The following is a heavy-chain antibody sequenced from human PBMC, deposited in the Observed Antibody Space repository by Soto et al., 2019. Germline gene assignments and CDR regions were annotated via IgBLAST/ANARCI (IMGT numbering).Heavy chain of an antibody. Sequence: ASVKFSCKASGYTFTGYYMHWVRQAPGQGLEWMGWINPNSGGTNYAQKFQGWVTMTGDTSISTAYMELSRLRSDDTAVYYCARDRRDELVRDDAFDIWGQGTMVTVSS. D-gene: IGHD6-6*01. CDR3: ARDRRDELVRDDAFDI. CDR2: INPNSGGT. J-gene: IGHJ3*02. V-gene: IGHV1-2*04. CDR1: GYTFTGYY.